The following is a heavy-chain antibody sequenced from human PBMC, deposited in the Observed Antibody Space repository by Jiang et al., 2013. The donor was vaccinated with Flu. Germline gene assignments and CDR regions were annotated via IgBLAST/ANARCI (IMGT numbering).Heavy chain of an antibody. D-gene: IGHD5-12*01. V-gene: IGHV1-18*01. J-gene: IGHJ4*02. Sequence: WVRQAPGQGLEWMGWISAYNGNTNYAQKLQGRVTMTTDTSTSTAYMELRSLRSDDTAVYYCARTYSGYDFVGGWDYWGQGTLVTVSS. CDR3: ARTYSGYDFVGGWDY. CDR2: ISAYNGNT.